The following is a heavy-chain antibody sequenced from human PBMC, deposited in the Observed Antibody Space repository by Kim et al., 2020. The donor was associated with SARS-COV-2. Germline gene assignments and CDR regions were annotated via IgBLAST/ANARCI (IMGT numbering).Heavy chain of an antibody. CDR2: ISYDGSNK. J-gene: IGHJ4*02. Sequence: GGSLRLSCAASGFTFSSYGMHWVRQAPGKGLEWVAVISYDGSNKYYADSVKGRFTISRDNSKNTLYLQMNSLRAEDTAVYYCATNAVAGTLDYWGQGTLVTVSS. CDR1: GFTFSSYG. V-gene: IGHV3-30*03. CDR3: ATNAVAGTLDY. D-gene: IGHD6-19*01.